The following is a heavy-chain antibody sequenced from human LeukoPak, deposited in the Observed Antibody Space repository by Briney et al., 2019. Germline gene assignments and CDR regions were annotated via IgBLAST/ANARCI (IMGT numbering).Heavy chain of an antibody. V-gene: IGHV4-30-4*08. D-gene: IGHD5-18*01. CDR1: GGSISSGDYY. CDR3: ARTPGYSYGFDY. CDR2: IYYSGST. Sequence: SETLSLTCTVSGGSISSGDYYWSWIRQPPGKGLEWIGHIYYSGSTYYNPSLKSRVTISVDTSKNQFSLKLSSVTAADTAVYYCARTPGYSYGFDYWGQGTLVTVSS. J-gene: IGHJ4*02.